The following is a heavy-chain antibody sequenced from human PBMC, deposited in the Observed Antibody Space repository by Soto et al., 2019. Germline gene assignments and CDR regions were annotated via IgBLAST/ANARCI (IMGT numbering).Heavy chain of an antibody. CDR2: IYYSGST. Sequence: SETLSLTCAVYGGSFSGYYWSWIRQPPGKGLEWIGYIYYSGSTKYNPSLKSRVTISVDSSKNQFSLKLDSVTAADTAVYYCARLGGYYQAFDHWGQGTLVTVSS. J-gene: IGHJ4*02. V-gene: IGHV4-59*08. CDR3: ARLGGYYQAFDH. CDR1: GGSFSGYY. D-gene: IGHD3-3*01.